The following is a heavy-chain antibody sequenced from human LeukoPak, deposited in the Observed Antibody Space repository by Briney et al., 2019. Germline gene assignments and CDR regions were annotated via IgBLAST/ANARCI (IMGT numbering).Heavy chain of an antibody. CDR3: ARSTAMELHHYYYYGMDV. CDR2: IIPILGIA. D-gene: IGHD5-18*01. Sequence: SVKVSCKASGGTFSSYAISWVRQAPGQGLEWMGRIIPILGIANYAQKFQGRVAITADKSTSTAYMELSSLRSEDTAVYYCARSTAMELHHYYYYGMDVWGQGTTVTVSS. J-gene: IGHJ6*02. CDR1: GGTFSSYA. V-gene: IGHV1-69*04.